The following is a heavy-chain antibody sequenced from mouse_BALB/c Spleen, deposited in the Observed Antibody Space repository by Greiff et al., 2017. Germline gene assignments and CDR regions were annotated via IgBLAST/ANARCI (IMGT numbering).Heavy chain of an antibody. V-gene: IGHV1-9*01. CDR3: ARRVLRSHFDY. J-gene: IGHJ2*01. CDR1: GYTFSSYW. Sequence: QVQLQQPGAELMKPGASVKISCKATGYTFSSYWIEWVKQRPGHGLEWIGEILPGSGSTNYNEKFKGKATFTADTSSNTAYMQLSSLTSEDSAVYYCARRVLRSHFDYWGQGTTLTVSS. CDR2: ILPGSGST. D-gene: IGHD1-1*01.